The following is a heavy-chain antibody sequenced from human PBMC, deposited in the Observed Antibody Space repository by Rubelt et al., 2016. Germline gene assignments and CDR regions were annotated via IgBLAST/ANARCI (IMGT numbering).Heavy chain of an antibody. CDR1: GFTFDSHS. Sequence: GGSLRLSCVASGFTFDSHSMNWVRQAPGKGLEWVSSISSSGTYMFYSESVKGRFTISRDNAKNTLYLQMNSRRAADTAVYYCTRDQFQLLWYAFDIWGQGTLVTVSS. CDR3: TRDQFQLLWYAFDI. D-gene: IGHD2-2*01. J-gene: IGHJ3*02. CDR2: ISSSGTYM. V-gene: IGHV3-21*01.